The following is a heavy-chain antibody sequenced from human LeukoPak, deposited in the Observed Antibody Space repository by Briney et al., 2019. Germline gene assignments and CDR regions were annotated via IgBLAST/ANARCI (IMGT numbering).Heavy chain of an antibody. CDR2: ISGSGGST. CDR1: GFIFSTYA. Sequence: GGSLRLSCATSGFIFSTYALSWVRQAPGKGLEWASSISGSGGSTYHADSVKGRLTISRDSSKNTLYLQMNSLRAEDTAIYYCARVIRAAPGKGYFDYWGQGTLVTVSS. J-gene: IGHJ4*02. V-gene: IGHV3-23*01. D-gene: IGHD6-13*01. CDR3: ARVIRAAPGKGYFDY.